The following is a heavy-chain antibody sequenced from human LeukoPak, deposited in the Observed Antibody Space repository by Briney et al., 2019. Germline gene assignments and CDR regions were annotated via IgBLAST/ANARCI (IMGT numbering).Heavy chain of an antibody. CDR3: ARHYYTDPFDY. D-gene: IGHD3-22*01. V-gene: IGHV4-59*08. CDR2: VFYSGST. J-gene: IGHJ4*02. Sequence: SETLSLTCTVSGGSINNYYWSWIRQPPGKGLEWVGYVFYSGSTSYNPSLKSRVTISVDRSKNQFSLKLNSVTAADTAVYYCARHYYTDPFDYWGQGTLVTVSS. CDR1: GGSINNYY.